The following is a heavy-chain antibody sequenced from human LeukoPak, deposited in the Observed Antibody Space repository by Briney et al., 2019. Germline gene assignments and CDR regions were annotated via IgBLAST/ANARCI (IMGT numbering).Heavy chain of an antibody. V-gene: IGHV3-7*01. CDR1: GFTFSSYW. D-gene: IGHD6-13*01. J-gene: IGHJ4*02. CDR3: ARDSGDIAAAGKWGDSWFDY. Sequence: GGSLRLSCAASGFTFSSYWMSWVRQAPGKGLEWVANIKQDGSEKYYVDSVKGRFTISRDNAKNSLYLQMNSLRAEDTAVYYCARDSGDIAAAGKWGDSWFDYWGQGTLVTVSS. CDR2: IKQDGSEK.